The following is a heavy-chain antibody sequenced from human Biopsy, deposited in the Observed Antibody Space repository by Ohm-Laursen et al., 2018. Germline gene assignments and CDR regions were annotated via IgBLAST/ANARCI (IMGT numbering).Heavy chain of an antibody. Sequence: TLSFTCTVFSGSFSGLYWGWLRQPPGLGLVWIGHISYTGYTSYKSSLKSRVTISLDTSRKHFSLRMTSLAAADTAMYYCARGSNEYGGLYFPHWGQGTLVTVSS. J-gene: IGHJ1*01. D-gene: IGHD4-23*01. CDR3: ARGSNEYGGLYFPH. V-gene: IGHV4-59*11. CDR1: SGSFSGLY. CDR2: ISYTGYT.